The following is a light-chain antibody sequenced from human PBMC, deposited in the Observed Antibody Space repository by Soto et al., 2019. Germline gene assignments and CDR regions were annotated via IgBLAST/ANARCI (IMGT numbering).Light chain of an antibody. CDR2: ASS. V-gene: IGKV1-8*01. J-gene: IGKJ1*01. CDR3: QQYYAYPRT. Sequence: AIRVTQSPSSISASTGDRVTITCRASQEISSFLAWYQHRPGKAPYLLLYASSTLQSGVPSRFSGSGSGTDFTLTISDLQSEDSATYYCQQYYAYPRTFAQGTKVEIK. CDR1: QEISSF.